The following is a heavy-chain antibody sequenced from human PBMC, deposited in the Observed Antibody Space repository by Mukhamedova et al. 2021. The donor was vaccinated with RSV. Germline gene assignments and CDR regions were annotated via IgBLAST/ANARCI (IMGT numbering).Heavy chain of an antibody. CDR3: ARGFGDRGSGGVCAF. J-gene: IGHJ3*01. CDR2: IYNTGST. CDR1: VSSGGFY. Sequence: VSSGGFYWSWIRQPPGGGLEWIGYIYNTGSTNYNPSLKSRVTISVYTSKNHFSLHLSSLTAADPAVYHSARGFGDRGSGGVCAF. D-gene: IGHD3-3*01. V-gene: IGHV4-61*08.